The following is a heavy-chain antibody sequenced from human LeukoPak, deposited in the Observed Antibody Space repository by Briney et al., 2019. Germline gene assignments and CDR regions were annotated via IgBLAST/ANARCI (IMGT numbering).Heavy chain of an antibody. CDR1: GGSISSGGYY. CDR3: ASSRLIAGYSYGSGITADY. Sequence: PSETLSLTCTVPGGSISSGGYYWSWIRQHPGKGLEWIGYIYYSGSTYYNPSLRSRVTISVDTSKNQFSLKLSSVTAADTAAYYCASSRLIAGYSYGSGITADYWGQGTLVTVSS. V-gene: IGHV4-31*03. CDR2: IYYSGST. D-gene: IGHD5-18*01. J-gene: IGHJ4*02.